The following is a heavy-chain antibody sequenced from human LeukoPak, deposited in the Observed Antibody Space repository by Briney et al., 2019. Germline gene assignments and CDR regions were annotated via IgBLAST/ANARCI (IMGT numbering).Heavy chain of an antibody. J-gene: IGHJ6*03. D-gene: IGHD3-10*01. CDR3: ASVGSVWYADGRGLGRDYMDV. CDR1: GYTFTGYY. CDR2: INPNINGT. Sequence: ASVKVSCKASGYTFTGYYIHWVRQAPGQGLEWMGWINPNINGTNYAQKFQGRVTMTGDRSISTAYMELSRLRSDDTAVYYCASVGSVWYADGRGLGRDYMDVWGKGTTVTISS. V-gene: IGHV1-2*02.